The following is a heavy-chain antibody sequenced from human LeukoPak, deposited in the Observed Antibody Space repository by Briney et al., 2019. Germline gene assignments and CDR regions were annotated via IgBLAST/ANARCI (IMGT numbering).Heavy chain of an antibody. Sequence: PSETLSLTCSVSGGSINSGYWSWIRQPPGKGLEWIGLLYPSGSTNYNPSLKSRVTISVDTSRTQFSLKLSSVTAADTAVYYCARDDSSGYLGYYYGMDVWGQGTTVTVSS. D-gene: IGHD3-22*01. J-gene: IGHJ6*02. V-gene: IGHV4-59*01. CDR2: LYPSGST. CDR1: GGSINSGY. CDR3: ARDDSSGYLGYYYGMDV.